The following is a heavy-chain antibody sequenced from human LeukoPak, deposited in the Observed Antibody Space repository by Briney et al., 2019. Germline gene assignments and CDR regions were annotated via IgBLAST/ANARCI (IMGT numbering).Heavy chain of an antibody. V-gene: IGHV3-23*01. J-gene: IGHJ4*02. D-gene: IGHD3-22*01. CDR3: AKDTSGYYRPFDY. CDR1: GFTFSSYA. Sequence: GGTLRLSCAASGFTFSSYAMSWGRQAPRKGLEWVSASSCSGAYTYYADSVKGRFTFSRDNSKNTLYLQMNGLRAEDTAVYICAKDTSGYYRPFDYWGEGTLVTVS. CDR2: SSCSGAYT.